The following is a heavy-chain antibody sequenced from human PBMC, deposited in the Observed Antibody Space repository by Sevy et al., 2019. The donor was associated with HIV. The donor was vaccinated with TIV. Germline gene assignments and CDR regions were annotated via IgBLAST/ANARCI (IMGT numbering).Heavy chain of an antibody. V-gene: IGHV4-38-2*02. Sequence: SETLSLTCTVSGYSISSGYYWGWIRQPPGKGLEWIGSIYHSGSTYYNPSLKSRVTISVDTSKNQFSLKLGSVTAADTAVYYCARNRVAVAGKSFRGEGWWFDPWGQGTLVTVSS. J-gene: IGHJ5*02. D-gene: IGHD6-19*01. CDR3: ARNRVAVAGKSFRGEGWWFDP. CDR1: GYSISSGYY. CDR2: IYHSGST.